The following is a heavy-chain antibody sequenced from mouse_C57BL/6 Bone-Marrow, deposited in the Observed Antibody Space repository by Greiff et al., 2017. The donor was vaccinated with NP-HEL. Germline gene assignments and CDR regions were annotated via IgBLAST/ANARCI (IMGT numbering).Heavy chain of an antibody. J-gene: IGHJ2*01. CDR2: INPNNGGT. CDR1: GYTFTDYY. D-gene: IGHD4-1*01. CDR3: ARTGAGFFDY. V-gene: IGHV1-26*01. Sequence: EVQLRQSGPELVKPGASVKISCKASGYTFTDYYMNWVKQSHGKSLEWIGDINPNNGGTSYNQKFKGKATLTVDKSSSTAYMELRSLTSEDSAVYYCARTGAGFFDYWGQGTTLTVSS.